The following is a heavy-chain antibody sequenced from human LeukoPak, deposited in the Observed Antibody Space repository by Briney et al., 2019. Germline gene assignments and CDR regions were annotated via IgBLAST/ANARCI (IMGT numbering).Heavy chain of an antibody. Sequence: GASVKVSCKASGYIFTGYYMHWVRQAPGQGLEWMGWINPNSGGTNYAQKFQGRVIMTRDTSISTAYMELSRLRSDDTAVYYCKYGDYEDVDYWGQGTLVTVSS. CDR2: INPNSGGT. J-gene: IGHJ4*02. D-gene: IGHD4-17*01. CDR1: GYIFTGYY. V-gene: IGHV1-2*02. CDR3: KYGDYEDVDY.